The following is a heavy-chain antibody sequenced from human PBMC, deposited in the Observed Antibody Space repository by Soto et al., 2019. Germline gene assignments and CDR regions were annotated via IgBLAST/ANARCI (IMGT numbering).Heavy chain of an antibody. Sequence: EVQLVEFGGGLVQSGGSLRLSCAASGFTFSSYWMHWVRQAPGKGLVWVSRIKCDGISTNYADSVKGRFTISRDNAKDTVFLQMNGLIADDTAVYYCARGAMGNYYNDYWGQGTLVTVSS. CDR2: IKCDGIST. J-gene: IGHJ4*02. D-gene: IGHD3-10*01. CDR1: GFTFSSYW. V-gene: IGHV3-74*01. CDR3: ARGAMGNYYNDY.